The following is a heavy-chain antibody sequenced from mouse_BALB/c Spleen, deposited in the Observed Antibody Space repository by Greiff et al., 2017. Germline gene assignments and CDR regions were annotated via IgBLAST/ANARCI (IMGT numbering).Heavy chain of an antibody. CDR1: GFTFSSYT. Sequence: EVQVVESGGGLVQPGGSLKLSCAASGFTFSSYTMSWVRQTPEKRLEWVAYISNGGGSTYYPDTVKGRFTISRDNAKNTLYLQMSSLKSEDTAMYYCARFTTGNYFDYWGQGTTLTVSS. V-gene: IGHV5-12-2*01. CDR3: ARFTTGNYFDY. CDR2: ISNGGGST. J-gene: IGHJ2*01. D-gene: IGHD1-1*01.